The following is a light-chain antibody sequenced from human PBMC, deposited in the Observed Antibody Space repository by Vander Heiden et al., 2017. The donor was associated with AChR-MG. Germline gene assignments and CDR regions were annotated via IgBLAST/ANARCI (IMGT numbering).Light chain of an antibody. CDR1: QTITSY. V-gene: IGKV1-39*01. J-gene: IGKJ2*01. CDR3: QQSDSTPYT. CDR2: ATF. Sequence: TPSPSSLAASVGDRVTITCRASQTITSYLNWYQQKPGKAPKLLIYATFSLQSGVPSRFSGSGSGTDFTLTISSLQPEDFATYYCQQSDSTPYTFGQGTKLEIK.